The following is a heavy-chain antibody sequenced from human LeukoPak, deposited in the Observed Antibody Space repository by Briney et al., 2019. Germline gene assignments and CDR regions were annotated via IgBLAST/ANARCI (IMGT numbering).Heavy chain of an antibody. CDR1: GYTLTSYG. CDR2: ISTQSGNT. D-gene: IGHD4-17*01. CDR3: ARGAYGDK. J-gene: IGHJ4*02. Sequence: ASVKVPCKASGYTLTSYGINWMRQAPGQGLEWMGWISTQSGNTNYAQKVQGRLTLTTDRSTNTAYMELRSLRSDDTAVYYRARGAYGDKWGQGTMVTVSS. V-gene: IGHV1-18*01.